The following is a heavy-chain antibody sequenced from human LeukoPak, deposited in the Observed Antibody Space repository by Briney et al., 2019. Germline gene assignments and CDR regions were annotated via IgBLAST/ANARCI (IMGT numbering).Heavy chain of an antibody. CDR3: ARTTSYSGGWFHYYYYMDV. CDR1: GGSISSSSYY. V-gene: IGHV4-39*07. J-gene: IGHJ6*03. CDR2: IYYSGST. Sequence: SETLSLTCSVSGGSISSSSYYWGWIRQAPGKGLEWIGSIYYSGSTFYNPSLKSRVTVSGDTSKNQFSLKLSSVTAADTAVYYCARTTSYSGGWFHYYYYMDVWGKGTTVTVSS. D-gene: IGHD6-19*01.